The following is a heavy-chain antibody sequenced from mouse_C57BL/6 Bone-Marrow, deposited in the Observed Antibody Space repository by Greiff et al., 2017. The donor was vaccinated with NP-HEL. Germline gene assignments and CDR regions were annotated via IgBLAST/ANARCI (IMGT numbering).Heavy chain of an antibody. CDR3: ARAPFTTVVADAMDY. Sequence: VQLQQSGPGLVKPSQSLSLTCSVTGYSITSGYYWNWIRQFPGNKLEWMGYISYDGSNNYNPSLKNRISITRDTSKNQFFLKLNSVTTEDTATYYCARAPFTTVVADAMDYWGQGTSVTVSS. V-gene: IGHV3-6*01. CDR1: GYSITSGYY. D-gene: IGHD1-1*01. CDR2: ISYDGSN. J-gene: IGHJ4*01.